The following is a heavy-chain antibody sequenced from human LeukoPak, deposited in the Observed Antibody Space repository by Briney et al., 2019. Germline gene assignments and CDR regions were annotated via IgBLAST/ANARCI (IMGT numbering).Heavy chain of an antibody. Sequence: GGSLRLSCAASGFTFSNYAMSWVRQAPGKGLEWVSAISGSGGSTYYTDSVKGRFTISRDNYKNTLYLQMISLRAEDTAVYYCAQALTTVTTFAHWFDPWGQGTLVTVSS. CDR2: ISGSGGST. J-gene: IGHJ5*02. D-gene: IGHD4-17*01. CDR1: GFTFSNYA. V-gene: IGHV3-23*01. CDR3: AQALTTVTTFAHWFDP.